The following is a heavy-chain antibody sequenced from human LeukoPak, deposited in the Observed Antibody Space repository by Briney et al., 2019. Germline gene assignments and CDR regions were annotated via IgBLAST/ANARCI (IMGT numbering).Heavy chain of an antibody. V-gene: IGHV4-34*01. CDR2: INHRGST. D-gene: IGHD5-18*01. CDR1: GGSFSGYY. CDR3: ARGLFLWAGTARTYYFDY. J-gene: IGHJ4*02. Sequence: SETLSLTCALDGGSFSGYYWSWIRQPPGKGLEWIGEINHRGSTNYNPSLKSRVTISVDTSKNQFSLKLSSVTAADRAVYYCARGLFLWAGTARTYYFDYWGQGTLVTV.